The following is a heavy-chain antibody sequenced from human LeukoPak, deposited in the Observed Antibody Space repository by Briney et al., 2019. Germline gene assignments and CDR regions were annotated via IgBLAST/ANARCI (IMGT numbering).Heavy chain of an antibody. CDR2: ISSSSSYI. J-gene: IGHJ3*02. Sequence: GGSLRLSCAASGFTFSSYWMHWVRQAPGKGLEWVSSISSSSSYIYYADSVKGRFTISRDNAKNSLYLQMNSLRAEDTAVYYCARETVEQDAFDIWGQGTMVTVSS. V-gene: IGHV3-21*01. D-gene: IGHD1/OR15-1a*01. CDR1: GFTFSSYW. CDR3: ARETVEQDAFDI.